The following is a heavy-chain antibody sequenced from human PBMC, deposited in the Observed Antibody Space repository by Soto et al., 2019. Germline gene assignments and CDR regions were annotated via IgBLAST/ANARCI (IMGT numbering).Heavy chain of an antibody. CDR1: GFTFSSYW. V-gene: IGHV3-7*01. CDR3: ARDNWSGDY. D-gene: IGHD1-20*01. J-gene: IGHJ4*02. Sequence: EVQLVESGGGLVQPGGSLRLSCVASGFTFSSYWMSWVRQAPGKGLEWVANIKKDGSEKYYVDSVKGRFTISRDNAKNSLNLQMNSLRAEDTAVYYCARDNWSGDYWGQGILVTVSS. CDR2: IKKDGSEK.